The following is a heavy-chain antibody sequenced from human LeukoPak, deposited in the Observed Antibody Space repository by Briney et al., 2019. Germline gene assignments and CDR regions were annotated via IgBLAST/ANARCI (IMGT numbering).Heavy chain of an antibody. D-gene: IGHD6-13*01. CDR2: ISYDGSNK. Sequence: PGGSLRLSCAASGFTFSSYAMSWVRQAPGKGLEWVAVISYDGSNKYYADSVKGRFTISRDNSKNTLYLQMNSLRAEDTAVYYCAKDWVRSSWFRYYYMDVWGKGTTVTVSS. J-gene: IGHJ6*03. CDR1: GFTFSSYA. CDR3: AKDWVRSSWFRYYYMDV. V-gene: IGHV3-30*18.